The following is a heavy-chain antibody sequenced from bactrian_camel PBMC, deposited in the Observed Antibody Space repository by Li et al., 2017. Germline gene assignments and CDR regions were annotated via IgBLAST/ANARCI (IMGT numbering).Heavy chain of an antibody. CDR2: IDSDDNS. CDR3: AAVKVQGYCSGGLLSRVGSDFGS. Sequence: HVQLVESGGGSVQAGGSLRLSCAVSRIAYNSYSMGWFRQAPGKEREGVASIDSDDNSHYENAVSGRFTISIDKAKNTLYLQMSSLKPEDTATYYCAAVKVQGYCSGGLLSRVGSDFGSWGQGTQVTVS. J-gene: IGHJ6*01. V-gene: IGHV3S55*01. D-gene: IGHD2*01. CDR1: RIAYNSYS.